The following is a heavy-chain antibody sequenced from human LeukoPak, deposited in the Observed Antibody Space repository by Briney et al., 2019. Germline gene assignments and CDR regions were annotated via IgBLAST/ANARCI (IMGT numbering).Heavy chain of an antibody. Sequence: EASVKVSFKASGYTFTGNHLHWVRQAPGQGLEWMGWINPNNGGTSFAQNFQGRVTLTRDTSIGTAYMELSTLRSDDTAVYYCARGAGPKAFDVWGQGTMVTVST. CDR3: ARGAGPKAFDV. CDR1: GYTFTGNH. CDR2: INPNNGGT. V-gene: IGHV1-2*02. J-gene: IGHJ3*01.